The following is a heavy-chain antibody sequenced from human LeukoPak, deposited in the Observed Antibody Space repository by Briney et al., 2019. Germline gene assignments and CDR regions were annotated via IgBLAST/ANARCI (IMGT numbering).Heavy chain of an antibody. J-gene: IGHJ4*02. D-gene: IGHD5-12*01. CDR2: IKQDGSEK. CDR1: GFTFSSYW. CDR3: VRAIGGYASY. V-gene: IGHV3-7*01. Sequence: SGGSLRLSCAASGFTFSSYWMTWVRQAPGKGLEWVANIKQDGSEKYFVDSVKGRFTISRDNAHNLLYLQMNGLRAEDTAVYHCVRAIGGYASYWGQGTLVTVSS.